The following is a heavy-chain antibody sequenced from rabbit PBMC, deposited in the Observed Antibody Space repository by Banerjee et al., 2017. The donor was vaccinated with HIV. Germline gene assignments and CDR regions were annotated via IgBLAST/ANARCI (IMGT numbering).Heavy chain of an antibody. V-gene: IGHV1S39*01. D-gene: IGHD8-1*01. CDR3: ARDTGSSFSSYGMDL. CDR2: IDPESGTT. Sequence: QEQLEESGGGLVQPGGSLKLSCKASEFDLSSYGMSWVRQAPGKGLEWIGFIDPESGTTYYASWVDGRFTISKTSSTTVTLQMTSLTVADTATYFCARDTGSSFSSYGMDLWGQGTLVTVS. J-gene: IGHJ3*01. CDR1: EFDLSSYG.